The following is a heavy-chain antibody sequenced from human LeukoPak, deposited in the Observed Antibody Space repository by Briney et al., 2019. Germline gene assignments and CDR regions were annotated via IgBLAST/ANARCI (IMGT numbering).Heavy chain of an antibody. Sequence: PSETLSLTCAVYGGSFSGYYWSWIRQPPGKGLEWIGEINHSGSTNYNPSLKSRVTISVDTSKNQFSLKLSSVTAADTAVYYCAGSGSTYFDYWGQGTLVTVSS. CDR3: AGSGSTYFDY. CDR1: GGSFSGYY. V-gene: IGHV4-34*01. D-gene: IGHD3-10*01. J-gene: IGHJ4*02. CDR2: INHSGST.